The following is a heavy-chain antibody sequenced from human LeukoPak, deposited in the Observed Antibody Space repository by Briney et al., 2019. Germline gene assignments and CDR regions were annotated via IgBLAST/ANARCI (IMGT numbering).Heavy chain of an antibody. D-gene: IGHD3-22*01. CDR3: ARDSSGYYFATYYFDY. CDR1: GFTFSSYE. V-gene: IGHV3-48*03. J-gene: IGHJ4*02. CDR2: ISSSSSTI. Sequence: PGGSLRLSCAASGFTFSSYEMNWVRQAPGKGLEWVSYISSSSSTIYYADSVKGRFTISRDNAKNSLYLQMNSLRAEDTAVYYCARDSSGYYFATYYFDYWGQGTLVTVSS.